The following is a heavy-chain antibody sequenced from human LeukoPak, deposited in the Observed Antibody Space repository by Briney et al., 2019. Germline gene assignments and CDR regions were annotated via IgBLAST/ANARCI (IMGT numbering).Heavy chain of an antibody. J-gene: IGHJ4*02. CDR2: IYYSGST. V-gene: IGHV4-39*01. CDR3: ARQGWFGELLSPLDY. CDR1: GGSISSSSYY. Sequence: SETLSLACTVSGGSISSSSYYWGWIRQPPGKGLEWIGSIYYSGSTYYNPSLKSRVTISVDTSKNQFSLKLSSVTASDTAVYYCARQGWFGELLSPLDYWGQGTLVTVSS. D-gene: IGHD3-10*01.